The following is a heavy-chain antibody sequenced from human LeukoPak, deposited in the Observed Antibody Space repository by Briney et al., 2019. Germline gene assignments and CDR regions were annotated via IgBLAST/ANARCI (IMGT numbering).Heavy chain of an antibody. J-gene: IGHJ4*02. CDR1: GGSFSGYY. CDR2: INHSGST. Sequence: SETLSLTCAVYGGSFSGYYWSWIRRPPGKGLEWIGEINHSGSTNYNPSLKSRVTISVDTSKNQFSLKLSSVTAADTAVYYCARAVPAGFGSSWYGGAVDYWGQGTLVTVSS. CDR3: ARAVPAGFGSSWYGGAVDY. D-gene: IGHD6-13*01. V-gene: IGHV4-34*01.